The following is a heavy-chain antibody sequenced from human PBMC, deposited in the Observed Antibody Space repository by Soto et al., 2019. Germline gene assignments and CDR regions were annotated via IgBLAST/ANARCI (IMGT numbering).Heavy chain of an antibody. J-gene: IGHJ4*02. CDR2: ISYDGSNK. CDR1: GFTFSRYA. Sequence: GGSLRLSCAASGFTFSRYAMHWVRQAPGKGLEWVAVISYDGSNKYYADSVKGRFTISRDNSKNTLYLQMNSLRAEDTAVYYCARAADTAMVFLPNDYWGQGTLVTVSS. CDR3: ARAADTAMVFLPNDY. V-gene: IGHV3-30-3*01. D-gene: IGHD5-18*01.